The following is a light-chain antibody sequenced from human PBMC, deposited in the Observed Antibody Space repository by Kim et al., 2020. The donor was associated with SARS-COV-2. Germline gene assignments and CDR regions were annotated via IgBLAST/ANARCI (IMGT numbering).Light chain of an antibody. V-gene: IGKV3-20*01. CDR1: QSISSRY. J-gene: IGKJ2*01. CDR2: GAS. Sequence: IVLTQSPGTLSLSPGERATLSCRTSQSISSRYLAWYQQKPGQAPRLLIYGASTRATGIPDRISGSGSGTDFTLTINGLEPEDFAVYYCQQYSSSPAMYTFGQGTKLEI. CDR3: QQYSSSPAMYT.